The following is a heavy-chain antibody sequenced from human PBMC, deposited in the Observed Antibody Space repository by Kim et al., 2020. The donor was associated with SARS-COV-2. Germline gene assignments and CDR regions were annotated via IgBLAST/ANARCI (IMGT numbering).Heavy chain of an antibody. CDR1: GFTFSSYA. J-gene: IGHJ6*02. D-gene: IGHD6-13*01. V-gene: IGHV3-23*01. Sequence: GGSLRLSCAASGFTFSSYAMSWVRQAPGKGLEWVSAISGSGGSTYYADSVKGRFTISRDNSKNTLYLQMNSLRAEDTAVYYCAKDPVPPAAGYYYYYGMDVWGQGTTVTVSS. CDR3: AKDPVPPAAGYYYYYGMDV. CDR2: ISGSGGST.